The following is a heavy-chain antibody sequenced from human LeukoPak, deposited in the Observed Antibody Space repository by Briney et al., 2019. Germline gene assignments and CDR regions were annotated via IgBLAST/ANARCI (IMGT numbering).Heavy chain of an antibody. CDR2: INPNSGGT. V-gene: IGHV1-2*02. Sequence: ASVKVSCKASGYGFTGYYMHWVRQAPGQGLEWMGWINPNSGGTNYAQKYQGRVTMTRDTSISTAYMDLSRLRSDDTAVYCCAREGRGWYFDLWGRGTLVTVSS. J-gene: IGHJ2*01. CDR3: AREGRGWYFDL. CDR1: GYGFTGYY. D-gene: IGHD3-10*01.